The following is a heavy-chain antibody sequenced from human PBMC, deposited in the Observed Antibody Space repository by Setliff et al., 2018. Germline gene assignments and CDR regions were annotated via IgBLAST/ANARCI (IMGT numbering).Heavy chain of an antibody. Sequence: GGSLRLSCAASGFTFDDYAMHWVRQAPGKGLEWVSGISDSGGSTYYADSVKGRFTISRDNSKNTLYLQMLSLRAEDTAVYYCAKGGSTSCYTEADYWGQGTLVTVSS. CDR1: GFTFDDYA. V-gene: IGHV3-23*01. D-gene: IGHD2-2*02. J-gene: IGHJ4*02. CDR2: ISDSGGST. CDR3: AKGGSTSCYTEADY.